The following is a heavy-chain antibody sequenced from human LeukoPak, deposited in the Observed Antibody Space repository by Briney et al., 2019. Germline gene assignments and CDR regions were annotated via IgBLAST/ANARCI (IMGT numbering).Heavy chain of an antibody. CDR3: ARDGRVLLWFGDRLDYYYYMDV. CDR1: GFTFSSYG. CDR2: ISYDGSNK. V-gene: IGHV3-30*03. J-gene: IGHJ6*03. Sequence: GGSLRLSCAASGFTFSSYGMHWVRQAPGKGLEWVAVISYDGSNKYYADSVKARFTISRDNSKNTLYLQMNSLRAEDTAVYYCARDGRVLLWFGDRLDYYYYMDVWGKGTTVTVSS. D-gene: IGHD3-10*01.